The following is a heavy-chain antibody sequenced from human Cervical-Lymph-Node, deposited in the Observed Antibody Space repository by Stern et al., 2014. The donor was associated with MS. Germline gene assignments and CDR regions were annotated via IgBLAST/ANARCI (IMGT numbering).Heavy chain of an antibody. Sequence: EVQLVESGGDLVQPGGSLKLSCAASGFTFSGSAMHWVRQASGTGLEWVGRIRSKGNSYATAYAASVKGRFTISRDDSENTAYLQMNSLKTEDTAVYYCTTFQHDYGDYAYFQYWGQGTLVTVSS. CDR2: IRSKGNSYAT. D-gene: IGHD4-17*01. CDR1: GFTFSGSA. CDR3: TTFQHDYGDYAYFQY. V-gene: IGHV3-73*01. J-gene: IGHJ1*01.